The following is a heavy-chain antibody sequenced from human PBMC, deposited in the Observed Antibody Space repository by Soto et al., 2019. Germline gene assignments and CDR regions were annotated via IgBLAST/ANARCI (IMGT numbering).Heavy chain of an antibody. J-gene: IGHJ4*02. CDR2: INPNSGGT. V-gene: IGHV1-2*02. Sequence: GASVKVSCKASGYTFTGYYMHWVRQAPGQGLEWMGWINPNSGGTNYAQKFQGRVTMTRDTSISTAYVELSRLRSDDTAVYYCARDFNVDTAMVLGVYWGQGTLVTVSS. D-gene: IGHD5-18*01. CDR1: GYTFTGYY. CDR3: ARDFNVDTAMVLGVY.